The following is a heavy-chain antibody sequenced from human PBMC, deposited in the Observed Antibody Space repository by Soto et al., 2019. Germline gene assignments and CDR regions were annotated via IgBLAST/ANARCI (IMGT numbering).Heavy chain of an antibody. D-gene: IGHD3-10*01. V-gene: IGHV3-23*01. CDR1: GFTLCNYG. J-gene: IGHJ4*02. CDR3: AGGITGSGWSI. Sequence: EEHLLESGGGLVQPGGSLRLSYAASGFTLCNYGMNWVRQAPGKGLEWVSGIFGGDAPTYTDSVKGRFTISRDNSKNTLFLQMNSLRVEDTAIYHCAGGITGSGWSIWGQGTLVAVSS. CDR2: IFGGDAP.